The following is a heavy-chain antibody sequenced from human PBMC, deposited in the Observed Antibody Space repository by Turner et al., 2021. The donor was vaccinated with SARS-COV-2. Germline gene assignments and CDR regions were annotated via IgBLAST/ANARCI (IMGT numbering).Heavy chain of an antibody. D-gene: IGHD3-10*01. V-gene: IGHV1-69*10. CDR3: ARVVGGFGELGYYYYYGMDV. Sequence: QVQLVQSGAEVKKPGSSVKVSCKASGGTFSTYAISWVRQAPGQGLEWMVGSIPILGISNYAQKCQGRVTITADKSTSTAYMELSSLRSEDTAVYCCARVVGGFGELGYYYYYGMDVWGQGTTVTVSS. J-gene: IGHJ6*02. CDR2: SIPILGIS. CDR1: GGTFSTYA.